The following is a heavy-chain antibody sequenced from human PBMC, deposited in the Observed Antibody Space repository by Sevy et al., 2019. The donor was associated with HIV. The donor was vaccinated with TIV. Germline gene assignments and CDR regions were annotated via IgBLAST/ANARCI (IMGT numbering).Heavy chain of an antibody. CDR2: FDEDGEI. V-gene: IGHV1-24*01. CDR1: GNTLSELS. D-gene: IGHD2-21*01. Sequence: ASVKVPCKVSGNTLSELSIHWVRQAPGKGLEWMGGFDEDGEILYAQKFQDRVIMTEDISTDTAYMELSSLRSEDTAVYYCATPIVVGRDYWGQGTLVTVSS. CDR3: ATPIVVGRDY. J-gene: IGHJ4*02.